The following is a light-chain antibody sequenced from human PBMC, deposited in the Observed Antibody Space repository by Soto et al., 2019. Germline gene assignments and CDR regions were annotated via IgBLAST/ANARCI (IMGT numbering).Light chain of an antibody. CDR3: QSYDSSLSVNYV. J-gene: IGLJ1*01. V-gene: IGLV1-40*01. CDR1: SSNIGAGYD. Sequence: QAVVTQPPSVSGAPGQRVTISCTGSSSNIGAGYDVHWYQQLPGTAPKLLIYGNSNRPSGVPDRFSGSKSGTSASLAITGLQAEDEADYYCQSYDSSLSVNYVFGTGTKLNVL. CDR2: GNS.